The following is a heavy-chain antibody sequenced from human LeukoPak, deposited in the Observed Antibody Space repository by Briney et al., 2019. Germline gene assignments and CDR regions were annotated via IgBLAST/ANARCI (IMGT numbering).Heavy chain of an antibody. J-gene: IGHJ3*02. V-gene: IGHV5-51*01. Sequence: GESLKISCKGSGYSFTSYWIGWVRQMPGKGLEWMGIIYPGDSDTRYSPSFQGQVTISADKSISTAYLQWSSLKASDTAMYYCARPPLGYCSSTSCSPDAFDIWGQGTRVTVSS. D-gene: IGHD2-2*01. CDR2: IYPGDSDT. CDR1: GYSFTSYW. CDR3: ARPPLGYCSSTSCSPDAFDI.